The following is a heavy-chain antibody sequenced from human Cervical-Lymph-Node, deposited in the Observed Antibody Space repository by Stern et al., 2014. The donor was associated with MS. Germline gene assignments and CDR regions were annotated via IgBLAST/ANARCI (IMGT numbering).Heavy chain of an antibody. CDR1: GYSISSGYY. CDR3: ARGGAVGGGFDY. D-gene: IGHD3-16*01. CDR2: IYHSGST. V-gene: IGHV4-38-2*02. Sequence: QLQLQESGPGLVKPSETLSLTCTVSGYSISSGYYWGWIRQPPGKGLEWIGSIYHSGSTYYNPSLKSRVTISVDTSQNQFSLKLTSVTAADTAVYYCARGGAVGGGFDYWGQGTLVTVSS. J-gene: IGHJ4*02.